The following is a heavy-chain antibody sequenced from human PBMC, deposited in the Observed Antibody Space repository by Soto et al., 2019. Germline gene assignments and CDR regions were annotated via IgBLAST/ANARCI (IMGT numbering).Heavy chain of an antibody. D-gene: IGHD3-3*01. CDR2: IKSKTDGGTT. J-gene: IGHJ4*02. Sequence: EVQLVESGGGLVKPGGSLRLSCAASGFTFSNAWMNWVRQAPGKGLEWVGRIKSKTDGGTTDYAAPVKGRFTISREDSKNTLYLQMNSLKTEDTAVYYCTTAYYDFWSGYYVPDYWGQGTLVTVSS. CDR3: TTAYYDFWSGYYVPDY. V-gene: IGHV3-15*07. CDR1: GFTFSNAW.